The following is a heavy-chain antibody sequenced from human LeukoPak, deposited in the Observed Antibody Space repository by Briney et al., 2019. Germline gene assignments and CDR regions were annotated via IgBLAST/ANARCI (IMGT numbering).Heavy chain of an antibody. CDR2: ISGSGGST. V-gene: IGHV3-23*01. J-gene: IGHJ4*02. Sequence: GGSLRLSCAASGFTFSDHYMDWVRQAPGKGLEWVSAISGSGGSTYYADSVKGRFTISRDNSKNTLYLQMNSLRAEDTAVYYCAKDGYSYGYDMDYWGQGTLVTVSS. CDR1: GFTFSDHY. CDR3: AKDGYSYGYDMDY. D-gene: IGHD5-18*01.